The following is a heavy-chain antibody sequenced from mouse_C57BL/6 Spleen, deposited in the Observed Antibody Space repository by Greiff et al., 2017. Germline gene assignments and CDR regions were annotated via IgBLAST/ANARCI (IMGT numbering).Heavy chain of an antibody. D-gene: IGHD2-1*01. CDR3: AREGLYGNSYWYFDV. CDR2: ISYDGSN. CDR1: GYSITSGYY. J-gene: IGHJ1*03. Sequence: ESGPGLVKPSQSLSLTCSVTGYSITSGYYWNWIRQFPGNKLEWMGYISYDGSNNYNPSLKNRISITRDTSKNQFFLKLNSVTTEDTATYYCAREGLYGNSYWYFDVWGTGTTVTVSS. V-gene: IGHV3-6*01.